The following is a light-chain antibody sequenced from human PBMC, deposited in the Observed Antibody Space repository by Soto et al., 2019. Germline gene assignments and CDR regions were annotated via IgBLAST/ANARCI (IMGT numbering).Light chain of an antibody. CDR1: QSVLYSSNNKNY. V-gene: IGKV4-1*01. Sequence: DIVMTQSPDSLAVSLGERATINCKSSQSVLYSSNNKNYLAWYQQKPGQPPKLLIYWASTRESGVPDRFSGSVSGTDFTLTISSLQAEDVAVYYCQQYYSTPPSTFGQGTKLEIK. J-gene: IGKJ2*01. CDR3: QQYYSTPPST. CDR2: WAS.